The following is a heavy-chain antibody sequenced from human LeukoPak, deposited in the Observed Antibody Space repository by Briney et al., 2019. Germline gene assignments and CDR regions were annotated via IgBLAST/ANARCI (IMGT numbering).Heavy chain of an antibody. Sequence: GASVKVSCKASGGTFSSYAISWVRQAPGQGLEWMGGIIPIFGTANYAQKFQGRVTITTDESTSTAYMELSSLRSEDTAVYYCARDTTTVVTPLGRYFDYWGQGTLVTVSS. CDR2: IIPIFGTA. D-gene: IGHD4-23*01. J-gene: IGHJ4*02. CDR3: ARDTTTVVTPLGRYFDY. CDR1: GGTFSSYA. V-gene: IGHV1-69*05.